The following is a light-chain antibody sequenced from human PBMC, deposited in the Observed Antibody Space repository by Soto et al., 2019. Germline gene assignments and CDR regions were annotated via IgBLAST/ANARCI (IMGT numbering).Light chain of an antibody. Sequence: AIQMTQSPSSLSASVGDRVTITCRASQDIGNDLGWYQQKPGKAPKLLIYAASSLQSGVPSRFSGSGSGTDFTLIISSLQPEDFATYYCLQDYTYPWTFGQGTKLEIK. CDR3: LQDYTYPWT. V-gene: IGKV1-6*01. J-gene: IGKJ1*01. CDR1: QDIGND. CDR2: AAS.